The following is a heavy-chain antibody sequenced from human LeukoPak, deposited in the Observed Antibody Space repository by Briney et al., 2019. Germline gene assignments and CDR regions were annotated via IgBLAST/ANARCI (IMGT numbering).Heavy chain of an antibody. CDR1: GSSINSYY. CDR3: ARDIVYLIDEDYG. Sequence: PSETLSLTCTVSGSSINSYYWSWIRQPAGRGVEWIGRIHTSGSAEYNPSLQSRVTLSVDVSKKQFSLKMTSATAADTAVYYCARDIVYLIDEDYGWGQGTLVTVSS. V-gene: IGHV4-4*07. J-gene: IGHJ4*02. D-gene: IGHD4-17*01. CDR2: IHTSGSA.